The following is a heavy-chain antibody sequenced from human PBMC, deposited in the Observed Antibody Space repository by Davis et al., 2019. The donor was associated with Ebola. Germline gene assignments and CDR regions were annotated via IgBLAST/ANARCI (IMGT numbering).Heavy chain of an antibody. CDR1: GGSISNFY. CDR2: IYYSGST. CDR3: ARSYGSGIKGREINWFDP. D-gene: IGHD3-10*01. Sequence: MPSETLSLTCTVSGGSISNFYWSWIRQPPGKGLEWIGYIYYSGSTNYNPSLKSRVIISVDTSKNQFSLKLSSVTAADTAVYYCARSYGSGIKGREINWFDPWGQGTHVTVSS. V-gene: IGHV4-59*01. J-gene: IGHJ5*02.